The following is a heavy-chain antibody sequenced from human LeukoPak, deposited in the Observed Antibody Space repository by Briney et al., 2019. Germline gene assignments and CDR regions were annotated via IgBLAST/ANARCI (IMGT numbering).Heavy chain of an antibody. D-gene: IGHD1-26*01. V-gene: IGHV3-74*01. Sequence: PGRSLRLSCAASGFTFDDYAMHWVRQAPGKGLVWVSYISSDGSSTNYADSVKGRFTISRDNAKNTLYVQMNSLRADDTAVYYCARGRPGNYFDYWGQGTLVTVSS. CDR3: ARGRPGNYFDY. CDR2: ISSDGSST. J-gene: IGHJ4*02. CDR1: GFTFDDYA.